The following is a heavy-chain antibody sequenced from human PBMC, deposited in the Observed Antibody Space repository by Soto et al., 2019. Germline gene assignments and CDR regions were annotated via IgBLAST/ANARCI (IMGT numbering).Heavy chain of an antibody. CDR1: GFSLSTSGVG. Sequence: QITLKESGPTLVKPTQTLTLTCTFSGFSLSTSGVGVGWIRQPPGKALEWLALIYWDDDKRYSPSLKSRLTXXKXXSKNQVVLTMTNMDPVDTATYSCAPRRHYYYGMDVWGQGTTVTVSS. CDR2: IYWDDDK. CDR3: APRRHYYYGMDV. J-gene: IGHJ6*02. V-gene: IGHV2-5*02.